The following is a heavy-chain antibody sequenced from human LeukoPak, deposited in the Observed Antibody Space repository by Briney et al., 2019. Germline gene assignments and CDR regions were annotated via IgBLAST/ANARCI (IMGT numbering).Heavy chain of an antibody. D-gene: IGHD5-18*01. J-gene: IGHJ4*02. CDR1: GYTFTSYY. CDR2: INPSGGST. Sequence: GSVKVSCKASGYTFTSYYMHWVRQAPGQGLEWMGIINPSGGSTSYAQKFQGRVTMTRDTSTSTVYMELSSLRSEDTAVYYCARDRRVQLWLRYFDYWGQGTLVTVSS. CDR3: ARDRRVQLWLRYFDY. V-gene: IGHV1-46*01.